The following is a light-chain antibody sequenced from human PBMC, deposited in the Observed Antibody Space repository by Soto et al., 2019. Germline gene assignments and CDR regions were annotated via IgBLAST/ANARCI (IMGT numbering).Light chain of an antibody. V-gene: IGKV3-20*01. CDR3: QQYGRSPPFT. CDR1: QSVSSTY. J-gene: IGKJ2*01. CDR2: GAS. Sequence: IVLTQSPGTLSLSPGERATLSCRASQSVSSTYIAWYQQNPGQAPRLLIYGASSRATGIPDRFSGSGSGTDFTLTISRLEPEDVALYFCQQYGRSPPFTFGQGTKVEIK.